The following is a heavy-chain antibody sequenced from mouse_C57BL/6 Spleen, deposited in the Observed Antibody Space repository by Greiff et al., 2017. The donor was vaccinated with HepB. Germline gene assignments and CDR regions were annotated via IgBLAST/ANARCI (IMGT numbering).Heavy chain of an antibody. J-gene: IGHJ2*01. Sequence: VKLMESGAELVRPGASVTLSCKASGYTFTDYEMHWVKQTPVHGLEWIGAIDPETGGTAYNQKFKGKAILTADKSSSTAYMELRSLTSEDSAVYYCTRPLSTMITTRAFDYWGQGTTLTVSS. CDR1: GYTFTDYE. D-gene: IGHD2-4*01. V-gene: IGHV1-15*01. CDR3: TRPLSTMITTRAFDY. CDR2: IDPETGGT.